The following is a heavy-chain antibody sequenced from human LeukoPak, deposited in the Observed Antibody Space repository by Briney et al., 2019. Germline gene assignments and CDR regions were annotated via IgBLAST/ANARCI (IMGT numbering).Heavy chain of an antibody. J-gene: IGHJ4*02. D-gene: IGHD3-22*01. V-gene: IGHV4-4*02. CDR2: IHHTGNT. CDR3: TRNGYYSLDS. Sequence: TSRTLSLTCAVSGGSISSGNWWSWVRQSPGKGLEWFGEIHHTGNTNYNPSLKSRATISIDKSKNQFSLELNSVTAADTAVYYCTRNGYYSLDSWGQGTLVTVSS. CDR1: GGSISSGNW.